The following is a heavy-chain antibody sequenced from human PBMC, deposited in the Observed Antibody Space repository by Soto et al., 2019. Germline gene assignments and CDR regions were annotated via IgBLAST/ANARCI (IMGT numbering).Heavy chain of an antibody. Sequence: HPGGSLRLSCAASGFTFNSYAVSWVRQAPGKGLEFVADAAGDGSGIHYTASVQGRFTISRDNSKNTLYLQMSSLRAEDTAVYYCAKDRVPRDGRLALDFWGKGT. J-gene: IGHJ4*02. CDR3: AKDRVPRDGRLALDF. V-gene: IGHV3-23*01. CDR1: GFTFNSYA. CDR2: AAGDGSGI. D-gene: IGHD1-1*01.